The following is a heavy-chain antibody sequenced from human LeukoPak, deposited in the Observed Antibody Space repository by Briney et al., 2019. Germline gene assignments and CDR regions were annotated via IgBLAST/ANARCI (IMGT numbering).Heavy chain of an antibody. Sequence: PGGSLRLSCAASGFTFSSYEMNWVRQAPGKGLEWVSYISSGSPTYYEDSVKGRFTISRDNAKNSLYLQMNSLRAEDTAVYFCARVGSGQYVNSGYLPLAYFDHWGQGTLVTVSS. D-gene: IGHD3-22*01. J-gene: IGHJ4*02. V-gene: IGHV3-48*03. CDR1: GFTFSSYE. CDR2: ISSGSPT. CDR3: ARVGSGQYVNSGYLPLAYFDH.